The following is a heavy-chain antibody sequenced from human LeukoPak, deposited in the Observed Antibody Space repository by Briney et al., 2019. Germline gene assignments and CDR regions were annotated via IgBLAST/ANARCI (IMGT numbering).Heavy chain of an antibody. CDR2: IRYDGSNK. J-gene: IGHJ6*03. CDR3: AKEGVEVGYYYYYMDV. CDR1: GFTFRSYG. D-gene: IGHD2-15*01. Sequence: SGGSLRLSCAASGFTFRSYGMHWVRQAPGKGLEWVAFIRYDGSNKYYADSVKGRFTISRDNSKNTLYLQMNSLRAEDTAVYYCAKEGVEVGYYYYYMDVWGKGTTVTISS. V-gene: IGHV3-30*02.